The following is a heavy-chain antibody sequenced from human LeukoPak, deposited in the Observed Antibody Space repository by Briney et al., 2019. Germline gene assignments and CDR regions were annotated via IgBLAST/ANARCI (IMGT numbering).Heavy chain of an antibody. CDR3: ARFESYDYVWGSYLGYGMDV. CDR1: GFTVSSNY. CDR2: IYSGGST. V-gene: IGHV3-66*01. D-gene: IGHD3-16*02. J-gene: IGHJ6*02. Sequence: GGSLRLSCAASGFTVSSNYMSWVRQAPGRGLEWVSVIYSGGSTYYADSVKGRFTISRDNSKNTLYLQMNSLRAEDTAVYYCARFESYDYVWGSYLGYGMDVWGQGTTVTVSS.